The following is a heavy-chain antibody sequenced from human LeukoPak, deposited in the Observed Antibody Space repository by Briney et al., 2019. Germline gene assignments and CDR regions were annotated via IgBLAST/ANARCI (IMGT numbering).Heavy chain of an antibody. CDR1: GFTFDDFD. D-gene: IGHD2-2*01. CDR2: ISWNSKTI. V-gene: IGHV3-9*01. CDR3: AKEHGVVGHFDS. J-gene: IGHJ4*02. Sequence: SGRSLRLSCVASGFTFDDFDMHWVRQAPGKGLEWVSLISWNSKTIAYADSVRGRFTISRDNAKNSLHLEMNSLRPEDTASYYCAKEHGVVGHFDSWGRGTLVAVSS.